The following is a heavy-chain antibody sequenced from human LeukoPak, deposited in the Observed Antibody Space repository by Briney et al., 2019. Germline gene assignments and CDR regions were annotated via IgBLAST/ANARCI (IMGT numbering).Heavy chain of an antibody. J-gene: IGHJ6*04. D-gene: IGHD3-10*02. Sequence: GGSLRLSCAASGFTFSSYAMSWVRQAPGKGLEWVSYISSSGSTIYYADSVKDRFTISRGNARNSLYLQMNSLRAEDTAVYYCAELGITMIGGVWGKGTTVTISS. CDR2: ISSSGSTI. V-gene: IGHV3-48*03. CDR1: GFTFSSYA. CDR3: AELGITMIGGV.